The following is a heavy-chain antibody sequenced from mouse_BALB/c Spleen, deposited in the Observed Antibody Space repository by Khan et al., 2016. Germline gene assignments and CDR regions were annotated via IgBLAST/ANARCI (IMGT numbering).Heavy chain of an antibody. Sequence: VQLKESGTVLARPGASVKMSCKASGYSFTSYWMHWVKQRPGQGLEWIGAIYPGNSDNRYNQKFKGKAKLTALTSASTAYMELSSLTNEDSAVYSCTNDYGSNDVLHYWGQGTSVTVSS. J-gene: IGHJ4*01. CDR1: GYSFTSYW. CDR2: IYPGNSDN. D-gene: IGHD1-1*01. V-gene: IGHV1-5*01. CDR3: TNDYGSNDVLHY.